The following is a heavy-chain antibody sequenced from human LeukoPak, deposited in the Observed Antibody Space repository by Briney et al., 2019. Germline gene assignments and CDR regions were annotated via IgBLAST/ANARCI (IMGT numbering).Heavy chain of an antibody. CDR1: RYTIGNSH. CDR2: MDPNRGNT. J-gene: IGHJ5*02. Sequence: WASVKVSCKASRYTIGNSHTNTVRQSTGQGREWRGWMDPNRGNTGYTQKYQGRVTMTRKISKSTAYMELSSLRSEDTALYYCTRTIAATGTLYPWGQGTQVIVS. CDR3: TRTIAATGTLYP. V-gene: IGHV1-8*01. D-gene: IGHD6-13*01.